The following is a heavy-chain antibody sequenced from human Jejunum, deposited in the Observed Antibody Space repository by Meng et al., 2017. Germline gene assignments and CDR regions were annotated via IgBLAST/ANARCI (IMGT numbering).Heavy chain of an antibody. CDR3: ARGDSWGLAFDP. CDR1: GYIFTSFG. Sequence: ASVKVSCKASGYIFTSFGISWVRQAPGQGLEWMGWISVYSGTTNYSHKLQGRVTMTTDTSTSTAYMELRSLRSDDTAVYYCARGDSWGLAFDPWGQGTLVTVSS. CDR2: ISVYSGTT. V-gene: IGHV1-18*01. J-gene: IGHJ5*02. D-gene: IGHD3-16*01.